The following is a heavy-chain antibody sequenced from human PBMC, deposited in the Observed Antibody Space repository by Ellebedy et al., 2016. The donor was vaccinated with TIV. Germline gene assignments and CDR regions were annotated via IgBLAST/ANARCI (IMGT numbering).Heavy chain of an antibody. V-gene: IGHV3-48*04. CDR3: AKDLFKWELYDAFDI. J-gene: IGHJ3*02. CDR1: GFTFSSYS. D-gene: IGHD1-26*01. CDR2: ISSRTSTI. Sequence: GESLKISCAASGFTFSSYSMNWVRQAPGKGLEWVSYISSRTSTIYYADSVKGRFTISRDNAKNSLYLQMNSLRAEDTAVYYCAKDLFKWELYDAFDIWGQGTLVTVSS.